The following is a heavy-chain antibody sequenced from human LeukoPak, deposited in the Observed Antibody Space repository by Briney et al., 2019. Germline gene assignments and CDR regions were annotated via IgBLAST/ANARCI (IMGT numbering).Heavy chain of an antibody. Sequence: SEALSLTCTVSGGSISSSSYYWGWIRQPPGKGLEWIGSIYYSGSTYYNPSLKSRVTISVDTSKNQFSLKLSSVTAADTAVYYCARGRSSRWLQRISAFDIWGQGTMVTVSS. CDR1: GGSISSSSYY. D-gene: IGHD5-24*01. CDR3: ARGRSSRWLQRISAFDI. J-gene: IGHJ3*02. V-gene: IGHV4-39*07. CDR2: IYYSGST.